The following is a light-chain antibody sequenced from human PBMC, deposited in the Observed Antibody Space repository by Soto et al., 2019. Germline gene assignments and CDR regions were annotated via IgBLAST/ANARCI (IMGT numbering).Light chain of an antibody. CDR3: QQYVTSSPRT. V-gene: IGKV3-20*01. CDR1: QSVTSNY. CDR2: GIS. J-gene: IGKJ1*01. Sequence: EIVLTQSPSTLSFSPGERATLSCGVIQSVTSNYLAWYQQKPGQAPRLLMYGISRRATGIPDRFSGSGSGTDFTLTITRLEPEDFAVYYCQQYVTSSPRTFGQGTKVDIK.